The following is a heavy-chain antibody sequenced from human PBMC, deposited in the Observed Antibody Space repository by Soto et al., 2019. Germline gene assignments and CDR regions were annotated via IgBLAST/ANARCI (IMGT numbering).Heavy chain of an antibody. CDR3: ARSVFP. V-gene: IGHV4-30-4*01. J-gene: IGHJ5*02. CDR1: GGSISSGDYY. CDR2: IYFSEST. Sequence: SETLSLTCNVSGGSISSGDYYWSWIRQPPGKGLEWIGYIYFSESTSYNPSLKSRVTISGNKSKNQFSLRLTSVTAADTAVYYCARSVFPWGQGTLVTVSS.